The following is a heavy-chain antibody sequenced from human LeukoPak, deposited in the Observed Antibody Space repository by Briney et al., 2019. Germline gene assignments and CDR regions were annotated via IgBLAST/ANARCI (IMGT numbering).Heavy chain of an antibody. CDR3: ARPRGPVVVVAALDY. D-gene: IGHD2-15*01. V-gene: IGHV3-64*01. CDR2: ISSNGGST. CDR1: GFTFSSYA. J-gene: IGHJ4*02. Sequence: GGSLRLSCAASGFTFSSYAMRWVRQAPGKGLEYVSAISSNGGSTYYANSVKGRFTISRDNSKNTLYLQMGSLRAEDMAVSYCARPRGPVVVVAALDYWGQGTLVTVSS.